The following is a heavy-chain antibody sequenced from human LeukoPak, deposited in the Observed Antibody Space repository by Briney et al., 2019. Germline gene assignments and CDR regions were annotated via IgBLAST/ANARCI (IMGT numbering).Heavy chain of an antibody. CDR3: TAMDSY. V-gene: IGHV3-23*01. CDR2: ISGSGGTT. CDR1: GFTFTTFA. Sequence: PGRSLRLSCTVSGFTFTTFAMTWVRQAPGKGLEWVSAISGSGGTTYYADSVKGRFTISRDNSKNTLYLQMNSLRAEDTAVYYCTAMDSYWGQGTLVTVSS. D-gene: IGHD5-18*01. J-gene: IGHJ4*02.